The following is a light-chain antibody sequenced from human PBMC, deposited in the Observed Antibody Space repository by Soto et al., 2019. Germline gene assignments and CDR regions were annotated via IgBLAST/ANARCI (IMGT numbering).Light chain of an antibody. CDR1: QGISTY. V-gene: IGKV1-39*01. J-gene: IGKJ1*01. Sequence: DIQMTQSPSSLSASVGDRVTITCRASQGISTYLNWYQQKPGKAPKLLIYAASSLQSGVPSRFSASGSETNFTLTISSLQPEDFATYSCQQSYSTTWTVGQGTKVEIK. CDR2: AAS. CDR3: QQSYSTTWT.